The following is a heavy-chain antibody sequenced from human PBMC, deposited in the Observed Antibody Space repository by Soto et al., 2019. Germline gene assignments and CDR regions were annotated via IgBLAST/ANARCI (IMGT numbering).Heavy chain of an antibody. Sequence: ASVKVSCKDAGYTFTGYYMHCVRQAPGQGLDWMGWINTNSGATNSAQKFQGWVSMTRDTSISTAYMELNSRRAEDTAVYYCARVPQYEWLIDSWGQGTLVTVSS. J-gene: IGHJ4*02. CDR2: INTNSGAT. V-gene: IGHV1-2*04. CDR3: ARVPQYEWLIDS. CDR1: GYTFTGYY. D-gene: IGHD5-12*01.